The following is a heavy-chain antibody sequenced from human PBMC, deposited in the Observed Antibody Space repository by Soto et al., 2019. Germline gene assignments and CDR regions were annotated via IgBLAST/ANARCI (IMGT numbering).Heavy chain of an antibody. J-gene: IGHJ6*02. D-gene: IGHD6-13*01. CDR1: GFTFSSYG. Sequence: VQLVESGGGVVQPGRSLRLSCAASGFTFSSYGMNWVRQAPGKGLEWVSSISSSSSYIYYADSVKGRFTISRDNAKNSLYLQMNSLRAEDTAVYYCARDLGCSSWYDNGMDVWGQGATVTVSS. V-gene: IGHV3-21*01. CDR3: ARDLGCSSWYDNGMDV. CDR2: ISSSSSYI.